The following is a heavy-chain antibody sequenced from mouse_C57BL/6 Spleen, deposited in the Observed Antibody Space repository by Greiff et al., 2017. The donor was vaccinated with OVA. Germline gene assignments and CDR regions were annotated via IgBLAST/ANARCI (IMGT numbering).Heavy chain of an antibody. V-gene: IGHV1-82*01. J-gene: IGHJ3*01. CDR1: GYAFSSSW. CDR2: IYPGDGDT. CDR3: ARLNGYDEAWFAD. D-gene: IGHD2-2*01. Sequence: VKLQQSGPELVKPGASVKISCKASGYAFSSSWMNWVKQRPGKGLEWIGRIYPGDGDTNYNGKFKGKATLTADKSSSTAYMQLSSLTSEDSAVYFCARLNGYDEAWFADWGQGTLVTVSA.